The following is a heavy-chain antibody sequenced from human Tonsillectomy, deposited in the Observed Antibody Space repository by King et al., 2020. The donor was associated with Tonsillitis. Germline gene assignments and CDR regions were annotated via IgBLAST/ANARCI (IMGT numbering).Heavy chain of an antibody. V-gene: IGHV5-10-1*03. CDR3: ARLFAVETYGGYSNFDS. CDR2: IDPSDSFT. J-gene: IGHJ4*02. D-gene: IGHD5-12*01. Sequence: VQLVESGAEVKKPGESLRISCHGSGYTFTGYWISWVRQMPGKGLEWMGRIDPSDSFTNYNPSLQGHVTISADRSISTAYLQWSSLKASDTAIYYCARLFAVETYGGYSNFDSWGQGTLVTVSS. CDR1: GYTFTGYW.